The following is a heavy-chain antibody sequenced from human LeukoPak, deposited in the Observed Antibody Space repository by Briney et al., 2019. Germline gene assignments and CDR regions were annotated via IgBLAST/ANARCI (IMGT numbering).Heavy chain of an antibody. V-gene: IGHV3-23*01. J-gene: IGHJ4*02. Sequence: QPGGSLRLSCAASGFTFSSYAMNWVRQAPGKGLEWVSAINSNGGSTYYADSVKGRFTISRDNSKNTLYLQMNSLRAEDTAVYYCAKKLGQQPHLDYWGQGTLVTVSS. D-gene: IGHD6-13*01. CDR3: AKKLGQQPHLDY. CDR2: INSNGGST. CDR1: GFTFSSYA.